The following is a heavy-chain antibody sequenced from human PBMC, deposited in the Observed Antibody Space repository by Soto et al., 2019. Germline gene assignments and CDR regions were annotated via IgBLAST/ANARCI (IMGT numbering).Heavy chain of an antibody. CDR2: ISYDGSNK. Sequence: GGSLRLSCAASGFTFSSYAMSWVRQAPGKGLEWVAVISYDGSNKYYADSVKGRFTISRDNSKNTLYLQMNSLRAEDTAVYYCAKDQDIVVVVAALQHWGQGTLVTVSS. J-gene: IGHJ1*01. CDR3: AKDQDIVVVVAALQH. D-gene: IGHD2-15*01. CDR1: GFTFSSYA. V-gene: IGHV3-30-3*01.